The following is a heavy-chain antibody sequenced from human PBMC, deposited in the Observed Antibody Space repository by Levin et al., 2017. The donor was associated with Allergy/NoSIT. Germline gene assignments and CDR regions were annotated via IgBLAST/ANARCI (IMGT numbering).Heavy chain of an antibody. CDR1: GFTFSDYY. D-gene: IGHD6-13*01. J-gene: IGHJ3*02. CDR3: ARAIAAAGTSRVGAFDI. V-gene: IGHV3-11*05. CDR2: ISSSSSYT. Sequence: PGGSLRLSCAASGFTFSDYYMSWIRQAPGKGLEWVSYISSSSSYTNYADSVKGRFTISRDNAKNSLYLQMNSLRAEDTAVYYCARAIAAAGTSRVGAFDIWGQGTMVTVSS.